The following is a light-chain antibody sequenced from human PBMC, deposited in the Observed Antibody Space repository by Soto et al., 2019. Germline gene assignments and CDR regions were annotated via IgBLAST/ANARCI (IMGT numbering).Light chain of an antibody. J-gene: IGLJ2*01. CDR2: DVN. V-gene: IGLV2-14*03. CDR1: SSDIGAYNF. Sequence: QSALTQPASVSGSPGQSITISCTGTSSDIGAYNFVSWYQQHPGKAPKLMLYDVNIRPSGVSNRFSGSKSGNTASLTISGLQAEDEADYYCTSWTTSTTMIFGGGTKVTFL. CDR3: TSWTTSTTMI.